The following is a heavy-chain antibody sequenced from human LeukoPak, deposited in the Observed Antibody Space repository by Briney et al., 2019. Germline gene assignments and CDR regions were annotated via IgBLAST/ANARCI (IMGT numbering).Heavy chain of an antibody. CDR2: INPNSGGT. D-gene: IGHD2-15*01. Sequence: VASVKVSCKASGYTFTGYYMHWVRQAPGQGLEWMGWINPNSGGTNYAQKVKGRVTMTTDTSTSTAYMELRSLKSDDTAVYYCARASYCSDGSCYSDYWGQGTLVTVSS. CDR1: GYTFTGYY. CDR3: ARASYCSDGSCYSDY. V-gene: IGHV1-2*02. J-gene: IGHJ4*02.